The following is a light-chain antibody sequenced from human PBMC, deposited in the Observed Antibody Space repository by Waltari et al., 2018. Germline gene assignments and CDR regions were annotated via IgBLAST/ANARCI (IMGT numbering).Light chain of an antibody. V-gene: IGLV2-8*01. CDR2: EVS. Sequence: QSALTQPPSASGSPGQSVTISCTGTSSDVGGYNYVSWYQQHPGKAPKLMIYEVSKRPSGVPDRFSGSNSGNTASLTVSGLQAEDEADYYCSSYAGSYVFGTGTKVTVL. CDR1: SSDVGGYNY. CDR3: SSYAGSYV. J-gene: IGLJ1*01.